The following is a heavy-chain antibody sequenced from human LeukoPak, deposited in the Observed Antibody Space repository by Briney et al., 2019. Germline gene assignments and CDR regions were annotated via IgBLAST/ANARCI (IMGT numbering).Heavy chain of an antibody. CDR1: GFTFSSYE. D-gene: IGHD5-18*01. J-gene: IGHJ4*02. CDR2: ISSSGSII. CDR3: ARDESWLPLDY. V-gene: IGHV3-48*03. Sequence: PGGSLRLSCAASGFTFSSYEMNWVRQAPGKGLEWVSYISSSGSIIYYADSVKGRFTISRDNAKNSLYLQMNSLGVEDTAVYYCARDESWLPLDYWGQGTLVTVSS.